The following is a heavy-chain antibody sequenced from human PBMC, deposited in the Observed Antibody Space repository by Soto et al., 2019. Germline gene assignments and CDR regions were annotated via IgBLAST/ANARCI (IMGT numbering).Heavy chain of an antibody. Sequence: VGSLRLSCAASGFTFSSYAMSWVRQAPGKGLEWVSAISGSGGSTYYADSVKGRFTISRDNSKNTLYLQMNSLRAEDTAVYYCAKVEGYSGSYYSNYYFDYWGQGTLVTVSS. V-gene: IGHV3-23*01. CDR1: GFTFSSYA. CDR2: ISGSGGST. CDR3: AKVEGYSGSYYSNYYFDY. D-gene: IGHD1-26*01. J-gene: IGHJ4*02.